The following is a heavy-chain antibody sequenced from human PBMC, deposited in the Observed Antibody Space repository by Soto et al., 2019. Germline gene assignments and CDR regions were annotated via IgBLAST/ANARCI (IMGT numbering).Heavy chain of an antibody. CDR3: ARRRITIFGVVLAFDP. Sequence: PSETLSLTCAVYGGSFSGYYWSWIRQPPGRGLEWIGEINHSGTTNNNPSLKSRVTISVDTSKNQFSLKLSSVTAADTAVYYCARRRITIFGVVLAFDPWGQGTLVTVSS. D-gene: IGHD3-3*01. CDR1: GGSFSGYY. V-gene: IGHV4-34*01. CDR2: INHSGTT. J-gene: IGHJ5*02.